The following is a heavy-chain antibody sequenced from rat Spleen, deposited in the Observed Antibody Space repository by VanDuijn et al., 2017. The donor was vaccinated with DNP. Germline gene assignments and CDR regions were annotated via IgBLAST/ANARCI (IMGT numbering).Heavy chain of an antibody. CDR3: ARYITGIVFDY. D-gene: IGHD1-6*01. Sequence: EVQLVESGGGLVQPGRSLKLSCAASGFTFSDYYMAWVRQAPMKGLEWVASINPDGASTYYLDSVKGRFTVSRDNTQSSLYLQMDSLRSEDTATYYCARYITGIVFDYWGQGVMVTVSS. V-gene: IGHV5-20*01. J-gene: IGHJ2*01. CDR2: INPDGAST. CDR1: GFTFSDYY.